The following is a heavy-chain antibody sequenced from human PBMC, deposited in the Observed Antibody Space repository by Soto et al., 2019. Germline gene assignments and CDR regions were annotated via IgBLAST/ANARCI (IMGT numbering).Heavy chain of an antibody. D-gene: IGHD2-8*01. Sequence: LRLSCAASGFTFSSYSMNWVRQAPGKGLEWIAYITGSSDVIYYADSVKGRFTISRDNARDSLYLQMKRLRDEDTAVYYCARDNGMAGSFDPWGQGTLVTVSS. V-gene: IGHV3-48*02. CDR3: ARDNGMAGSFDP. CDR2: ITGSSDVI. CDR1: GFTFSSYS. J-gene: IGHJ5*02.